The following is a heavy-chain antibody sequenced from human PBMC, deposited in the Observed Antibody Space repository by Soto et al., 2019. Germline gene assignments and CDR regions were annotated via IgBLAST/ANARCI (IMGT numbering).Heavy chain of an antibody. V-gene: IGHV1-69*02. D-gene: IGHD3-10*01. CDR2: IIPILGIA. Sequence: ASVKVSCKASGGTFSSYTISWVRQAPGQGLEWMGRIIPILGIANYAQKFQGRVTITADKSTSTAYMELSSLRSEDTAVYYCARSEFWSSGSYYNLDYWGQGTLVTVSS. CDR3: ARSEFWSSGSYYNLDY. CDR1: GGTFSSYT. J-gene: IGHJ4*02.